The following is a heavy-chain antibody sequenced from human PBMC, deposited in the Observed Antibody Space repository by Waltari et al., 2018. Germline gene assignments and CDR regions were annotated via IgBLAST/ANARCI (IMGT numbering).Heavy chain of an antibody. CDR3: AVYSGYDYGGHYFDY. CDR2: INPNSGGT. Sequence: QVQLVQSGAEVQKPGASVKVSCKASGYTFTGYYMHWVRQAPGQGLEWMGRINPNSGGTNYAQKFQGRVTMTRDTSISTAYMELSRLRSDDTAVYYCAVYSGYDYGGHYFDYWGQGTLVTVSS. J-gene: IGHJ4*02. D-gene: IGHD5-12*01. CDR1: GYTFTGYY. V-gene: IGHV1-2*06.